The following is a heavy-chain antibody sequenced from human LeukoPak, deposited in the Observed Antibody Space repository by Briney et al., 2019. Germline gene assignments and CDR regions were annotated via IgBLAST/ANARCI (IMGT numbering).Heavy chain of an antibody. CDR2: INPNIGGT. CDR3: ARDLYSSSWYAYYYYYMDV. J-gene: IGHJ6*03. Sequence: ASVKLSCKASGYTFTGYYMHWGRQAPGQGLELMGWINPNIGGTNYAQKFQGRVTMTRDTSISTAYMELSRLRSEDTDVYYCARDLYSSSWYAYYYYYMDVWGKGTTVTVSS. D-gene: IGHD6-13*01. CDR1: GYTFTGYY. V-gene: IGHV1-2*02.